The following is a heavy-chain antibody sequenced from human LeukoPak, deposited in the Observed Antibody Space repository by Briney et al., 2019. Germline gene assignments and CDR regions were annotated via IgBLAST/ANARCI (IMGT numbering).Heavy chain of an antibody. V-gene: IGHV4-59*01. CDR1: GGSISSYY. D-gene: IGHD2-15*01. J-gene: IGHJ4*02. CDR2: IYYSGST. CDR3: ARDRYRGGSHDY. Sequence: SETLSLTCTVSGGSISSYYWSWIRQPPGKGLEWIGYIYYSGSTNYNPSLTSRVTISVDTSKNQFSLKLSSVTAADTAVYYCARDRYRGGSHDYWGQGTLVTVSS.